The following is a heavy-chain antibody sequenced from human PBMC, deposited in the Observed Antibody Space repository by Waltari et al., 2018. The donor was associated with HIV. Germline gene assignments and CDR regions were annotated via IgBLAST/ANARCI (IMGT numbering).Heavy chain of an antibody. CDR3: TREVKGGGYGDY. D-gene: IGHD5-18*01. V-gene: IGHV4-30-4*08. CDR2: IYYSGST. Sequence: VQLQESGPGLVKPSQTLSLTCTVSGGSISSGDYFWNWIRQPPGKGLEWIGYIYYSGSTLYSPSLKSRITISIDRSKNQISLNLNSVTAADTAMYYCTREVKGGGYGDYWGQGTLVTVSS. CDR1: GGSISSGDYF. J-gene: IGHJ4*02.